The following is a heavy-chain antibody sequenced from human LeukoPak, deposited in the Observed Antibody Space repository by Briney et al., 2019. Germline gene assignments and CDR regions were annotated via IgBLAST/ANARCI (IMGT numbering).Heavy chain of an antibody. CDR2: IYYSGST. D-gene: IGHD1-26*01. CDR3: ARHAGSGTYYAFDI. J-gene: IGHJ3*02. CDR1: GGSISSSNYY. Sequence: PSETLSLTCTVSGGSISSSNYYWGWIRQPPGKGLEWIGSIYYSGSTYYNPSLKSRVTISVDTSKNQFSLRLSSVTAADTAVYYCARHAGSGTYYAFDIWGQGTMVTVSS. V-gene: IGHV4-39*01.